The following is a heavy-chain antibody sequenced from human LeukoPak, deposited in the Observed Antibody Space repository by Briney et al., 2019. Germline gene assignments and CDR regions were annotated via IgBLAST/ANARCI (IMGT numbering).Heavy chain of an antibody. CDR1: GGSISSYY. V-gene: IGHV4-59*01. Sequence: SETLSLTCTVSGGSISSYYWSWIRQPPGKGLEWIGYIYYSGSTNYNPSLKSRVTISVDTSKNQFSLKLSSVTAADTAVYYCARSWELLLRTDAFDIWGQGTMVTVSS. J-gene: IGHJ3*02. D-gene: IGHD1-26*01. CDR3: ARSWELLLRTDAFDI. CDR2: IYYSGST.